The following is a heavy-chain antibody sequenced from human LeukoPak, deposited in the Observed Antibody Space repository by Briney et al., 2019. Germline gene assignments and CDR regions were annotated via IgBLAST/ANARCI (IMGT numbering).Heavy chain of an antibody. CDR1: GFTFSNYG. CDR3: AKDGPPYSSSSRYFDL. CDR2: IRYDGSNK. J-gene: IGHJ2*01. Sequence: GGSLRLSCAASGFTFSNYGMHWVRQAPGKGLEWVAFIRYDGSNKYYADSVKGRFTISRDNSKNTLYLQMNSLRAEDTAVYYCAKDGPPYSSSSRYFDLWGRGTLVTVSS. D-gene: IGHD6-6*01. V-gene: IGHV3-30*02.